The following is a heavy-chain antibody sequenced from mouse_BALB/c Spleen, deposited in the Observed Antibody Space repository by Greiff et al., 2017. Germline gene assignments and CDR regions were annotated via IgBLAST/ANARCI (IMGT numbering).Heavy chain of an antibody. J-gene: IGHJ2*01. Sequence: EVQLQQSGPELGKPGASVKISCKASGYSFTGYNMYWVKQSHRKSLEWIGYIDPYNGGTSYNQKSKGNATLTVDKSSSTAYMHLNSLTSEDSAIYYCARSGYRYDFDYWGQGTTLTVSS. CDR3: ARSGYRYDFDY. CDR2: IDPYNGGT. V-gene: IGHV1S135*01. D-gene: IGHD2-14*01. CDR1: GYSFTGYN.